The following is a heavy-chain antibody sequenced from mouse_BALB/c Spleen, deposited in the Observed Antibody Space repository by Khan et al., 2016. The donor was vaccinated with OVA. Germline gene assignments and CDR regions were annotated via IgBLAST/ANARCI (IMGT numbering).Heavy chain of an antibody. CDR1: GFTFSNFA. CDR2: ISSAGTYT. V-gene: IGHV5-9-1*01. D-gene: IGHD1-1*01. CDR3: AYGTYGWFAY. J-gene: IGHJ3*01. Sequence: EVKLEESGGGLVKPGGSLKLSCADSGFTFSNFAMSWVRQTPEKRLEWVATISSAGTYTYYPDSVKGRFTISRDNAKNTLYLQMNSLRSEDTALYYCAYGTYGWFAYWGQGTLVTVSA.